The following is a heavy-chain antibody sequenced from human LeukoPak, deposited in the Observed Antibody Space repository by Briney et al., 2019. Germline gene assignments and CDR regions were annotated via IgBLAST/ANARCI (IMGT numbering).Heavy chain of an antibody. CDR2: INHSGST. Sequence: PSETLSLTCAVYGGSFSGYYWSWIRQPPGKGLEWIGEINHSGSTNYNPSLKSRVTISVDTSKNQFSLKLSSVTAADTAVYYCAGDSSGYYYRGLVDYWGQGTLVTVSS. CDR3: AGDSSGYYYRGLVDY. D-gene: IGHD3-22*01. V-gene: IGHV4-34*01. CDR1: GGSFSGYY. J-gene: IGHJ4*02.